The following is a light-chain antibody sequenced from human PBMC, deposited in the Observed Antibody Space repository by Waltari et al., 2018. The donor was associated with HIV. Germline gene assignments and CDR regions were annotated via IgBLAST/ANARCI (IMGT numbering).Light chain of an antibody. CDR2: DNH. CDR1: TSNLRNHY. Sequence: QSVLPQPPSVSPAPAHKLTISSSETTSNLRNHYVSCYHQLPGTAPKLLIYDNHKRPSGIPDRFSGAKSGTSATLGITGLQTGDEADYYCGTWDSSLSAGVFGGGTKVTVL. J-gene: IGLJ2*01. CDR3: GTWDSSLSAGV. V-gene: IGLV1-51*01.